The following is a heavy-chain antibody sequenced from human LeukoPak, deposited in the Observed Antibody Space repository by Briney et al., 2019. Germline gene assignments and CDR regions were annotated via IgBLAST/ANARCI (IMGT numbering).Heavy chain of an antibody. V-gene: IGHV3-23*01. CDR3: AKDPEVRGVIISTFDY. CDR2: NSGSGGST. J-gene: IGHJ4*02. Sequence: GGSLRLSCAASGFTVSNNYKSWVRQAPGKGLGWGSTNSGSGGSTYYADSVKGRFTTSRDNSKNTLYQQMNSLRAEDTAVYYCAKDPEVRGVIISTFDYWGQGTLVTVSS. D-gene: IGHD3-10*01. CDR1: GFTVSNNY.